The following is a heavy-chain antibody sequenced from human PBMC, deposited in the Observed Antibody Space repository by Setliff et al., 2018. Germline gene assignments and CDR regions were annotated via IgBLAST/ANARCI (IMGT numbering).Heavy chain of an antibody. CDR3: ARASSGWYSAYYYYMDV. V-gene: IGHV4-39*07. D-gene: IGHD6-19*01. CDR1: GGSIRSTIHH. J-gene: IGHJ6*03. CDR2: IFYTGTT. Sequence: PSETLSLTCTVSGGSIRSTIHHWGWVRLSPGKGLQFMGSIFYTGTTYYDPSFKSRVTISVDTSKNQFSLKLSSVTAADTAVYYCARASSGWYSAYYYYMDVWGKGTTVTVSS.